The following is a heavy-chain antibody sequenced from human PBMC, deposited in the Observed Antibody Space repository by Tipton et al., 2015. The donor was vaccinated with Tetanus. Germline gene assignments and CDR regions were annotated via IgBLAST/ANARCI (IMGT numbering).Heavy chain of an antibody. Sequence: QLVQSGAEVKKPGASVKVSCKASGYTFTGYYMHWVRQAPGQGLEWMGWINPNSGGTNYAQKFQGKVTMTRDTSISTAYMEVSRLRSDDTAVCFCARDGRVRQMVGATAYYDHDGMAVWGQGTTVTVS. CDR1: GYTFTGYY. D-gene: IGHD1-26*01. CDR3: ARDGRVRQMVGATAYYDHDGMAV. V-gene: IGHV1-2*02. J-gene: IGHJ6*02. CDR2: INPNSGGT.